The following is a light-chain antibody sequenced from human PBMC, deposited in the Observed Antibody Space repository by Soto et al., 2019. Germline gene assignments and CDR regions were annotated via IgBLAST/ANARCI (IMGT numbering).Light chain of an antibody. CDR1: ESIGSY. CDR2: VAS. Sequence: DIQMSQYTSSLSASVGDRVIITCRASESIGSYLSWYQQKPGKAPRLLIYVASSLQSGVPSRFSGSGSGTEFTLTISSLQPDDFATYYCQHYNSYSEPFGQGTKVDIK. CDR3: QHYNSYSEP. V-gene: IGKV1-5*01. J-gene: IGKJ1*01.